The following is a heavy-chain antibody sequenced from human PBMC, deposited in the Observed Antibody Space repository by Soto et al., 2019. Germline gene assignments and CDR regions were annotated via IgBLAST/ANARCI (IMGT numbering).Heavy chain of an antibody. D-gene: IGHD3-22*01. J-gene: IGHJ6*02. CDR1: GFTFSSYS. CDR3: ARDKHSSSGYYRPYYYYGMDV. Sequence: GGSLRLSCAASGFTFSSYSMNWVRQAPGKGLEWVSYISSSSSTIYYADSVKGRFTISRDNAKNSLYLQMNSLRDEDTAVYYCARDKHSSSGYYRPYYYYGMDVWGQGTTVTVSS. CDR2: ISSSSSTI. V-gene: IGHV3-48*02.